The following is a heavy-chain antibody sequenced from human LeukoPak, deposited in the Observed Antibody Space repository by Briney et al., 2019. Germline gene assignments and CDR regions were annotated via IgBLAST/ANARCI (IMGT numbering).Heavy chain of an antibody. Sequence: SETLSLTCAVSGGSISSSNWWSWVRQPPGKGLEWIGEIYHSGSTNYNPSLKSRVTISVDTSKNQFSLNLTSVTAADTAVYYSARRSYNSPFRYWGQGTLVTVSS. CDR3: ARRSYNSPFRY. J-gene: IGHJ4*02. CDR1: GGSISSSNW. V-gene: IGHV4-4*02. CDR2: IYHSGST. D-gene: IGHD1-26*01.